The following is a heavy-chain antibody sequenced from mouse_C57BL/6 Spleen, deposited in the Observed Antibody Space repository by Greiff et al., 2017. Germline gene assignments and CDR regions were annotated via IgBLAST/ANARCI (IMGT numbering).Heavy chain of an antibody. V-gene: IGHV1-18*01. Sequence: VQLKESGPELVKPGASVKIPCKASGYTFTDYNMDWVKQSHGKSLEWIGDINPNNGGTIYNQKFKGKATLTVDKSSSTAYMELRSLTSEDTAVYYCAREGDGYFTFDVWGTGTTVTVSS. J-gene: IGHJ1*03. D-gene: IGHD2-3*01. CDR1: GYTFTDYN. CDR2: INPNNGGT. CDR3: AREGDGYFTFDV.